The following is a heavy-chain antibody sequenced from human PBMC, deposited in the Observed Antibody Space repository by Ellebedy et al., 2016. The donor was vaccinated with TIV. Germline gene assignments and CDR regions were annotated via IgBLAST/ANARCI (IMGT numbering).Heavy chain of an antibody. J-gene: IGHJ4*02. CDR2: ISSSSTI. V-gene: IGHV3-48*01. CDR3: ARDRYEILTGYYFDY. CDR1: GFTSISYS. Sequence: PGGSLRPSCAASGFTSISYSMNWVRQAVGKGLEWVSYISSSSTIYYADSVKGRFTISRDNAKNTLYLQRNSLRAEDTAVYYCARDRYEILTGYYFDYWGQGTLVTVSS. D-gene: IGHD3-9*01.